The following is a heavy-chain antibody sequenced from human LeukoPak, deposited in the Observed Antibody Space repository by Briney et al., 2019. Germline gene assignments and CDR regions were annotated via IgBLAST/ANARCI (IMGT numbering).Heavy chain of an antibody. D-gene: IGHD4-17*01. CDR1: GFTFSSYA. Sequence: GRSLRLSCAASGFTFSSYAMHWVRQAPGKGLEWVAIISYVGSNKYYADSVKGRFTISRDNSKNTLYLQMNSLRAEDTAVYYCARPPSYTTVTTFVRYHFDYWGQGTLVTVSS. CDR2: ISYVGSNK. CDR3: ARPPSYTTVTTFVRYHFDY. J-gene: IGHJ4*02. V-gene: IGHV3-30-3*01.